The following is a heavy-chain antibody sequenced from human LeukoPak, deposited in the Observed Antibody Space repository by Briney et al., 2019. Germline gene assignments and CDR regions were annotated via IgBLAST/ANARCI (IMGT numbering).Heavy chain of an antibody. CDR3: AKDLYYYGSGSYGGVFDY. CDR1: GFTFSSYG. J-gene: IGHJ4*02. CDR2: IRYDGSNK. D-gene: IGHD3-10*01. V-gene: IGHV3-30*02. Sequence: SGGSLRLSCAASGFTFSSYGMHWVRQAPGKGLEWVAFIRYDGSNKYYADSVKGRFTISRDNSKNTLYLQMNSLRAEDTAVYYCAKDLYYYGSGSYGGVFDYWGQGTLVTVSS.